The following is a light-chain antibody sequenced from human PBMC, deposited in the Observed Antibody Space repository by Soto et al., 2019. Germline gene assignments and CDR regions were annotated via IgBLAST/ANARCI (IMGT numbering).Light chain of an antibody. V-gene: IGKV3-11*01. CDR3: QQRSRWPRDT. CDR2: AAS. J-gene: IGKJ2*01. CDR1: QNVGHN. Sequence: EVVLTQSPATLSLSPGESATLSCRASQNVGHNLAWYQQTPGQAPRILIYAASDRATGIPARFRGSGSDTDFTLTITSVEPEDFAVYYCQQRSRWPRDTFGQGTKLEIK.